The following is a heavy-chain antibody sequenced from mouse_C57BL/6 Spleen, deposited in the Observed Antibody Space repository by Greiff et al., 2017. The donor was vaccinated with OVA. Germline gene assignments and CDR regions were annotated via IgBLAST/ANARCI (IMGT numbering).Heavy chain of an antibody. CDR2: ISSGSSTI. CDR1: GFTFSDYG. V-gene: IGHV5-17*01. Sequence: EVKVVESGGGLVKPGGSLKLSCAASGFTFSDYGMHWVRQAPEKGLEWVAYISSGSSTIYYADTVKGRFTISRDNAKNTLFLQMTSLRSEDTAMYYCARPGYYYGSMDYWGQGTSVTVSS. D-gene: IGHD1-1*01. J-gene: IGHJ4*01. CDR3: ARPGYYYGSMDY.